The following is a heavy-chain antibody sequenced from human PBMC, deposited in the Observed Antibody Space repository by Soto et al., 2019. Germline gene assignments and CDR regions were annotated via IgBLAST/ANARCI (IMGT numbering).Heavy chain of an antibody. Sequence: ASVKVSCKASGYTLSTNHMHWVRQAPGQGLEWMGIINPSLGRTNYAQKFQARVAMTWDTSTSTFYMELSSLRSDDTAVYYCARAPYSSTSFFFDYWGQGTLVTVS. CDR3: ARAPYSSTSFFFDY. CDR1: GYTLSTNH. CDR2: INPSLGRT. D-gene: IGHD6-6*01. J-gene: IGHJ4*02. V-gene: IGHV1-46*01.